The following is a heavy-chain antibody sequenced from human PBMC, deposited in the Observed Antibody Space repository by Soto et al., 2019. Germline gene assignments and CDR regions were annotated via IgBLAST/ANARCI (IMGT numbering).Heavy chain of an antibody. J-gene: IGHJ4*02. CDR3: AKDHRNGGSRVDY. CDR2: ISYDGSST. V-gene: IGHV3-30*18. Sequence: QVQLVESGGGVVQPGRSLRLSCAASRFSFRAHGMHWVRQAPGKGLEWVAVISYDGSSTYYADCVKGRFTISRDNSNNALYLQMSNLRPEDTAVYFCAKDHRNGGSRVDYWGQGTLVTVSS. D-gene: IGHD2-15*01. CDR1: RFSFRAHG.